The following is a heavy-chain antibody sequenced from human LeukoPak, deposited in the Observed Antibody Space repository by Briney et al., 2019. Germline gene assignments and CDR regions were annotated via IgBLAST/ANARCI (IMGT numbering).Heavy chain of an antibody. V-gene: IGHV4-4*07. D-gene: IGHD3-22*01. CDR1: GGSISGYY. Sequence: KPSETLSLTCSVSGGSISGYYWSWIRQPAGKGLGWIGRISSSGSTNYNPSLKSRVTISVDTSKNQFSLKLSSVTAADTAVYFCARGPYYYDSSGAFDIWGQGTMVTVSS. CDR3: ARGPYYYDSSGAFDI. CDR2: ISSSGST. J-gene: IGHJ3*02.